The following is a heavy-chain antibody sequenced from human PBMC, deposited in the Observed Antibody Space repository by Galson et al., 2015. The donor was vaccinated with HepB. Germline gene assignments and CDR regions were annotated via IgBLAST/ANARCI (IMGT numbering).Heavy chain of an antibody. Sequence: SLRLSCAASGFIFSDSTMHWVRQASGKGLEWVGRIGNKANNYATAYTASVKGRFIISRDDSKNTAYLQMNSLKTEDTAVYYCTRPAEIPAAGVRNWFDPWGQGTLVTVSS. J-gene: IGHJ5*02. V-gene: IGHV3-73*01. CDR2: IGNKANNYAT. CDR3: TRPAEIPAAGVRNWFDP. D-gene: IGHD6-13*01. CDR1: GFIFSDST.